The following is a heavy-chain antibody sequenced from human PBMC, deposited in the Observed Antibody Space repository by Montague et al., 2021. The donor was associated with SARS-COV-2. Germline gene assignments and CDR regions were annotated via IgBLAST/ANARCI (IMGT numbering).Heavy chain of an antibody. J-gene: IGHJ6*02. CDR3: AKDQGDCSSSRCFRGWTYYYYGMDV. Sequence: SRRLSCVASGFTFSSYGIHWVRQAPGKGLEWVAVISYDGSNKHYADSVKGRFTISRDNSKNTLYLQMNSLRAEDTAVYYCAKDQGDCSSSRCFRGWTYYYYGMDVWGQGTTVTVSS. CDR1: GFTFSSYG. V-gene: IGHV3-30*18. D-gene: IGHD2-2*01. CDR2: ISYDGSNK.